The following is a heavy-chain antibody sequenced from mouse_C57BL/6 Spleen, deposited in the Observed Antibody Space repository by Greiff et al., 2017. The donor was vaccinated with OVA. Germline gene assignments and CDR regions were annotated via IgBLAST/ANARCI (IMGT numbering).Heavy chain of an antibody. CDR3: ARKDYDLYFDV. CDR2: INPYNGDT. J-gene: IGHJ1*03. V-gene: IGHV1-20*01. Sequence: VHVKQSGPELVKPGDSVKISCKASGYSFTGYFMNWVMQSHGKSLEWIGRINPYNGDTFYNQKFKGKATLTVDKSSSTAHMELRSLTSEDSAVYYCARKDYDLYFDVWGTGTTVTVSS. CDR1: GYSFTGYF. D-gene: IGHD2-4*01.